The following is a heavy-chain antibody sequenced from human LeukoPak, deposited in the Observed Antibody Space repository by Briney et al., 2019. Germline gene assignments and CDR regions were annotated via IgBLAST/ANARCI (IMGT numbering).Heavy chain of an antibody. V-gene: IGHV3-53*01. J-gene: IGHJ4*02. CDR2: IYSGGST. D-gene: IGHD2-15*01. Sequence: GGSLGLSCAASGFTVSSNYMSWVRQAPGKRLEWVSVIYSGGSTYYADSVKGRFTISRDNSRNTLYLQMNSLRAEDTVFYHAEDGIRDCSGGSCIDYWGQGTLVTVSS. CDR3: EDGIRDCSGGSCIDY. CDR1: GFTVSSNY.